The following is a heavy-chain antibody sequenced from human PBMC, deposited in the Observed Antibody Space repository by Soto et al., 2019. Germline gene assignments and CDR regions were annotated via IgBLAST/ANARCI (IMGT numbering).Heavy chain of an antibody. V-gene: IGHV4-34*01. CDR1: GGSLSGYY. J-gene: IGHJ4*01. CDR3: DRGQEGVVATH. CDR2: VKDGGHT. Sequence: QVQLQQWGAGLLKPSETLSLNCAVTGGSLSGYYWSWIRQPPGKGLEWIGEVKDGGHTNYSPSLRARVTISSDTGNTQCSLRLLSMTAADTGVSDCDRGQEGVVATHWDHGSLVTVSS. D-gene: IGHD5-12*01.